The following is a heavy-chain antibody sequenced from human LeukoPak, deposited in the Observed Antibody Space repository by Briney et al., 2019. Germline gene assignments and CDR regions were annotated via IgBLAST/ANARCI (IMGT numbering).Heavy chain of an antibody. CDR2: INSDGSST. CDR3: AKGPYSSGWWSDPHFIDY. Sequence: PGGSLRLSCAASGFNFNTYWMSWVRQAPGKGLVWVSRINSDGSSTSYADSVKGRFSISRDNAKNTLYLQMNSLRAEDTAVYYCAKGPYSSGWWSDPHFIDYWGQGTLVTVSS. CDR1: GFNFNTYW. D-gene: IGHD6-19*01. J-gene: IGHJ4*02. V-gene: IGHV3-74*01.